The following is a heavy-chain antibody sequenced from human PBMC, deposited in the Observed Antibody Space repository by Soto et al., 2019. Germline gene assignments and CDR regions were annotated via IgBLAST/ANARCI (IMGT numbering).Heavy chain of an antibody. V-gene: IGHV1-8*01. CDR3: ARGACSGGSCWLPAFWFDP. Sequence: ASVKVSCKASGYTFTSYDINWVRQATGQGLEWMGWMNPNSGNTGYAQKFQGRVTMTRNTSISTAYMELSSRRSEDTAVYYCARGACSGGSCWLPAFWFDPWGQGTLVNVSS. CDR2: MNPNSGNT. J-gene: IGHJ5*02. CDR1: GYTFTSYD. D-gene: IGHD2-15*01.